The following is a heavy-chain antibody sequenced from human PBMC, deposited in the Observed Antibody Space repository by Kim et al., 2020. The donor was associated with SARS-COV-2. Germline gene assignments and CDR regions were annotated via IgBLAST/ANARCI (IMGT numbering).Heavy chain of an antibody. V-gene: IGHV1-8*01. CDR3: AFRKGSGYGLDN. CDR2: MNPNSGNT. D-gene: IGHD5-12*01. J-gene: IGHJ4*02. Sequence: ASVKVSCKASGYTFTSYDINWVRQATGQGLEWMGWMNPNSGNTGYAEKFQGRITLTRNTSISTAYMELSSLRSEDTAVYYCAFRKGSGYGLDNWGQGTLVTGSS. CDR1: GYTFTSYD.